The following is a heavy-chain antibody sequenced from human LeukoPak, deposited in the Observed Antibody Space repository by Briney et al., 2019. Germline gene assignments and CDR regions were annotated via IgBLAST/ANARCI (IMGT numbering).Heavy chain of an antibody. CDR1: GGSISSYY. V-gene: IGHV4-4*07. D-gene: IGHD3-22*01. CDR3: AKAKQDYYDSSGYRFDP. CDR2: IYTSGST. J-gene: IGHJ5*02. Sequence: SETLSLTCTVSGGSISSYYWSWIRQPAGKGLEWIGCIYTSGSTNYNPSLKSRVTMSVDTSKNQFSLKLSSVTAADTAVYYCAKAKQDYYDSSGYRFDPWNQGTMVTVS.